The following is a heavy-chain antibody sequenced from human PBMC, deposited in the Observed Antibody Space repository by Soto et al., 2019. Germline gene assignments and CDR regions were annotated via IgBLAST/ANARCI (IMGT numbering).Heavy chain of an antibody. V-gene: IGHV4-59*01. Sequence: QVQLQESGPGLVKPSETLSLTCTVSGGSISDYYWSWIRQSPGKGLEWLGYIYYSGSTKYNPSLKSRVTISVETSKNQFSLRLSSVTAADTAVYYCARGSKDWFDPWGQGTLVTVSS. J-gene: IGHJ5*02. D-gene: IGHD2-2*01. CDR2: IYYSGST. CDR1: GGSISDYY. CDR3: ARGSKDWFDP.